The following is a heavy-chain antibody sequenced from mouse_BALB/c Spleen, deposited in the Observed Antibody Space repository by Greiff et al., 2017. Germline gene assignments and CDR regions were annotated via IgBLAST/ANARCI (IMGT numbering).Heavy chain of an antibody. Sequence: DVMLVESGGGLVQPGGSLKLSCAASGFTFSSYGMSWVRPTPDKRLELVATINSNGGSTYYPDSVKGRFTISRDNAKNTLYLQMSSLKSEDTAMYYCARAVVATYWYFDVWGAGTTVTVSS. CDR1: GFTFSSYG. J-gene: IGHJ1*01. CDR3: ARAVVATYWYFDV. D-gene: IGHD1-1*01. CDR2: INSNGGST. V-gene: IGHV5-6-3*01.